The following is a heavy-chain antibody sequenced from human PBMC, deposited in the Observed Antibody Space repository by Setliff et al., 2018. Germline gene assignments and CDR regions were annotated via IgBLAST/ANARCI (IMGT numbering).Heavy chain of an antibody. CDR2: ISGSTDNT. D-gene: IGHD1-26*01. Sequence: SVKVSCKAFGYTSINYGISWVRQAPGQGLEWMGWISGSTDNTNYPQKFRGRVTLTKDTSTNTKYMELRSLRSDDTTMYYCARDTHQWDPLYFDSWGQGTLVTVSS. J-gene: IGHJ4*02. V-gene: IGHV1-18*01. CDR1: GYTSINYG. CDR3: ARDTHQWDPLYFDS.